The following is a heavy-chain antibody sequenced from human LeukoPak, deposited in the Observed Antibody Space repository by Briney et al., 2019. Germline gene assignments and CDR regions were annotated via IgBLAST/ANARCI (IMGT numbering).Heavy chain of an antibody. Sequence: SVKVSCKASGGTFSSYAISWVRQAPGQGLEWMGRIIPILGIANYAQKFQGRVTITADKSTSTAYMELRSLRAEDTAVYYCAKEGMPFVVVSPPFDYWGQGTLVTVSS. CDR2: IIPILGIA. CDR3: AKEGMPFVVVSPPFDY. V-gene: IGHV1-69*04. D-gene: IGHD2-15*01. CDR1: GGTFSSYA. J-gene: IGHJ4*02.